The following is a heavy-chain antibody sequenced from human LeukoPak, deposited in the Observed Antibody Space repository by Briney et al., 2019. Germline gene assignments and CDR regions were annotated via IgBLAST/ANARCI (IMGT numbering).Heavy chain of an antibody. D-gene: IGHD2-2*01. J-gene: IGHJ5*02. Sequence: ASVKVSCKASGYTFTTYAMNWVRQAPGQGLEWMGWISTNTGNPTYAQAFTGRFVFSLDTSVSTAYLQISSLKAEDTAVYYCARETRDIVVVPAAIGAAANWFDPWGQGTLVTVSS. V-gene: IGHV7-4-1*02. CDR3: ARETRDIVVVPAAIGAAANWFDP. CDR2: ISTNTGNP. CDR1: GYTFTTYA.